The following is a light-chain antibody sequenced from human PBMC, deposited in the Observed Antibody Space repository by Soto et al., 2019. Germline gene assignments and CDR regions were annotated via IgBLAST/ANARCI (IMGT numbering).Light chain of an antibody. Sequence: EIEMTQSPATLSVSAGERATLTCRASQSVSSNLAWYQQKPGHAPRLLIYGASSRATGVPDRISGSGSGTDSTLTIRRLEPDDFAVYYCQKYGSFWTFGQGTKVDIK. CDR2: GAS. CDR3: QKYGSFWT. CDR1: QSVSSN. V-gene: IGKV3-20*01. J-gene: IGKJ1*01.